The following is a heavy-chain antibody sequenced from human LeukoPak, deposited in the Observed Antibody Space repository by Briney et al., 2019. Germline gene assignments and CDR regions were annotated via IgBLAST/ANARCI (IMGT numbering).Heavy chain of an antibody. CDR1: GGSISSGGYY. D-gene: IGHD3-3*01. J-gene: IGHJ4*02. Sequence: SQTLSLTCTVSGGSISSGGYYWSWIRQPPGKGLEWIGYIYHSGSTYYNPSLKSRVTISVDTSKNQFSLKLSSVTAADTAVYYCARPSWSGYYNRAYYFDYWGQGTLVTVSS. CDR3: ARPSWSGYYNRAYYFDY. V-gene: IGHV4-30-2*01. CDR2: IYHSGST.